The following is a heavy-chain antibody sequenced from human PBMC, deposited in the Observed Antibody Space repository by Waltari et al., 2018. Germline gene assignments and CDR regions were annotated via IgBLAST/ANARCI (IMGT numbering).Heavy chain of an antibody. CDR1: GFTFSSYA. CDR3: ARGGSLFDY. J-gene: IGHJ4*02. CDR2: ISYDGSNK. D-gene: IGHD2-15*01. V-gene: IGHV3-30-3*01. Sequence: QVQLVESGGGVVQPGRSLRLSCAASGFTFSSYAMHWVRQAPGKGLEWVAVISYDGSNKYYADSVKGRFTISRDNSKNTRYLQMNSLRAEDTAVYYCARGGSLFDYWGQGTLVTVSS.